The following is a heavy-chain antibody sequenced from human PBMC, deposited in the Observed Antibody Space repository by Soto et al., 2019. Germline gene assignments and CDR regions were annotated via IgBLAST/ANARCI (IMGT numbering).Heavy chain of an antibody. CDR2: ISSSSSTI. J-gene: IGHJ6*02. V-gene: IGHV3-48*02. CDR1: GITFSIYS. Sequence: GGSLRLSCAASGITFSIYSMNWVRQAPGKGLEWVSYISSSSSTIYYADSVKGRFTISRDNAKNSLYLQMSSLRDEDTAVYYCAREGVVVVTARTLYYYYGMDVWGQGTTVTVSS. D-gene: IGHD2-21*02. CDR3: AREGVVVVTARTLYYYYGMDV.